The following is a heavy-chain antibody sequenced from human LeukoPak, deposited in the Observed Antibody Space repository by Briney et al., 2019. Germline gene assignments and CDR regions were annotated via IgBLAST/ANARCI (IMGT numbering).Heavy chain of an antibody. Sequence: SSQTLFLTGTFSGGSIIRDGHYGSWTRQHPGKGLEWIGAIIYTSSTYYNPSLKSRATISVDACKSHISLKLTSVTAAATAVYYCARGTGGAADADFDPWGQGTLVTVSS. CDR1: GGSIIRDGHY. V-gene: IGHV4-31*03. CDR2: IIYTSST. CDR3: ARGTGGAADADFDP. D-gene: IGHD6-13*01. J-gene: IGHJ5*02.